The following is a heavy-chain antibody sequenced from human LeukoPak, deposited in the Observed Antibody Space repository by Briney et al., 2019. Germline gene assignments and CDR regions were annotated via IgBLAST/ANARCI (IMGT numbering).Heavy chain of an antibody. CDR2: ISWNSGSI. J-gene: IGHJ4*02. CDR3: AKAVTNYFDY. V-gene: IGHV3-9*01. CDR1: GFTFSSYW. Sequence: GGSLRLSCAASGFTFSSYWMHWVRQAPGKGLEWVSGISWNSGSIGYADSVKGRFTISRDNAKNSLYLQMNSLRAEDTALYYCAKAVTNYFDYWGQGTLVTVSS. D-gene: IGHD4-11*01.